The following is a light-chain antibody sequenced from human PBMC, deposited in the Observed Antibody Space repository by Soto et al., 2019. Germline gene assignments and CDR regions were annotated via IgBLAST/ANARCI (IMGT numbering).Light chain of an antibody. Sequence: QSALNQPASVSGSPGQSITISCTGTSSDFGSYNLVSWYQQHPGKDPKLMIYEGSKRPSGVSNRFSGYKSGNTASLTISGIQAEDEADSYCCSYAGSSPYVFGTGTKLTVL. J-gene: IGLJ1*01. CDR3: CSYAGSSPYV. V-gene: IGLV2-23*01. CDR1: SSDFGSYNL. CDR2: EGS.